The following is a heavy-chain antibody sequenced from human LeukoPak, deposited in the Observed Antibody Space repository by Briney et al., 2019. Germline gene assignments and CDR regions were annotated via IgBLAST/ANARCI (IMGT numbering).Heavy chain of an antibody. Sequence: GESLKISCKGSGYSFTSYWIGWVRQMPGKGLEWMGIIYPGDSDTRYSPSFQGQVTISADKSISTGYLQWSSVKASDTAMYYCATNHRYSGSFYWGQGTLVTVSS. J-gene: IGHJ4*02. CDR1: GYSFTSYW. V-gene: IGHV5-51*01. CDR2: IYPGDSDT. D-gene: IGHD1-26*01. CDR3: ATNHRYSGSFY.